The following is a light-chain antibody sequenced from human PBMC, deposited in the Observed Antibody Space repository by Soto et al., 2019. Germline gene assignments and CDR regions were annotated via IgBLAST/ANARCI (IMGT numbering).Light chain of an antibody. CDR2: DAS. J-gene: IGKJ1*01. CDR3: QHMRT. CDR1: QNINNW. V-gene: IGKV1-5*01. Sequence: DLQVTQSPSTLSASIGDRVTITCRASQNINNWIAWYQQKPGKAPKFLIYDASTLESGVPSRFSGSGFGTEFSLTISSLQPDDFGSYYCQHMRTFGQGTKVDIK.